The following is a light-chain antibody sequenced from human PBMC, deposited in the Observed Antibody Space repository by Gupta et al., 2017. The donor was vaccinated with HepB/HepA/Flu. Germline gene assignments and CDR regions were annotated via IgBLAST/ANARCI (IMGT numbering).Light chain of an antibody. J-gene: IGLJ2*01. CDR1: ALKNKY. CDR3: QAADSSGTNRV. Sequence: YALPPPPSVSPSPGQTSPITCSGAALKNKYAYWYHQKPGQAPMLVIYKDSERPSGVPDRFSGSSSGTSVTLTISGVQAEDEADYYCQAADSSGTNRVFGGGTKLTVL. CDR2: KDS. V-gene: IGLV3-25*02.